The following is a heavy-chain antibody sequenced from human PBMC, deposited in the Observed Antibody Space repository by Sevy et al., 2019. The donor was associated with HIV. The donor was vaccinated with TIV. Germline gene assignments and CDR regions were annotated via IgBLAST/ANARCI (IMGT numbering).Heavy chain of an antibody. CDR1: GFTFSSYA. CDR3: AKDPEYYDILTGYYPSFDY. J-gene: IGHJ4*02. Sequence: GGSLRLSCAASGFTFSSYAMSWVRQAPGKGLEWVSAISGSGGSTYYADSVKGRFTISRDNSKNTLYLEMNSLGAEDTAVYYCAKDPEYYDILTGYYPSFDYWGQGILVTVSS. V-gene: IGHV3-23*01. CDR2: ISGSGGST. D-gene: IGHD3-9*01.